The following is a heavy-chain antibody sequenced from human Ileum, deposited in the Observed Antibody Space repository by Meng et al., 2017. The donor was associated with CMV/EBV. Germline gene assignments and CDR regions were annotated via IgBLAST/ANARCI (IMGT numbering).Heavy chain of an antibody. J-gene: IGHJ5*02. CDR2: IYYSGST. V-gene: IGHV4-39*07. Sequence: RVRGSGPRLVTPSGGLSLTGIFSGDSISSGNYYWGWIRQPPGKDLGWIGSIYYSGSTYDNPSLKSRVTMSVDPSKNQFSLRLSSVTAADTAIYYCVGDWGPYKSRGYFDPWGQGTLVTVSS. CDR1: GDSISSGNYY. D-gene: IGHD5-12*01. CDR3: VGDWGPYKSRGYFDP.